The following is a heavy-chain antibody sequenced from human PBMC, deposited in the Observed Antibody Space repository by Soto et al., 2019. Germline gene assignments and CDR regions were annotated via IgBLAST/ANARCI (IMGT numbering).Heavy chain of an antibody. Sequence: GGSLRLSCAASGFTFSSYGMHWVRQAPGKGLEWVAVIWYDGSNKYYADSVKGRFTISRDNSKNTLYLQMNSLRAEDTAAYYCARGKSHLYYDSSGYPLDYWGQGTLVTVSS. D-gene: IGHD3-22*01. CDR2: IWYDGSNK. J-gene: IGHJ4*02. CDR1: GFTFSSYG. V-gene: IGHV3-33*01. CDR3: ARGKSHLYYDSSGYPLDY.